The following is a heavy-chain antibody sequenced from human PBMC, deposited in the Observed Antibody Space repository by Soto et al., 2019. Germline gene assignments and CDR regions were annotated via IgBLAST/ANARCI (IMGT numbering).Heavy chain of an antibody. Sequence: GESRKISCKGSGYSFSTYLIGWVRHMPGKGLEWMGIIYPGDSDTRYSPSFQGQVTISADKSISTAYLQWSSLKASDTAMYYCARTAAAGKYYYGVDVWGQGTTVTVSS. V-gene: IGHV5-51*01. CDR3: ARTAAAGKYYYGVDV. J-gene: IGHJ6*02. CDR1: GYSFSTYL. CDR2: IYPGDSDT. D-gene: IGHD6-13*01.